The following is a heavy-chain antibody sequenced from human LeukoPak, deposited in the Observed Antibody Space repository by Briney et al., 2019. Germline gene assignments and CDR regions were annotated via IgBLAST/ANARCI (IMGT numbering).Heavy chain of an antibody. V-gene: IGHV4-34*01. CDR3: ARIRTGPPHPSSRTYYYYGMDV. CDR1: GGSFSGYY. Sequence: SETLSLTCAVYGGSFSGYYWSWIRQPPGKGLEWIGEINHSGSTNYNPSLKSRVTISVDTSKNQFSLKLSSVTAADTAVYYCARIRTGPPHPSSRTYYYYGMDVWGQGTTVTVSS. CDR2: INHSGST. J-gene: IGHJ6*02. D-gene: IGHD1-1*01.